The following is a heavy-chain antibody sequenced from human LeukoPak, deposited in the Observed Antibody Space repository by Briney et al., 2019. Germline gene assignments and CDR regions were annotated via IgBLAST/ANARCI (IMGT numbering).Heavy chain of an antibody. V-gene: IGHV1-18*01. CDR2: ISAYNGNT. J-gene: IGHJ3*02. D-gene: IGHD4-17*01. CDR3: ASWVHDYGEKNDAFDI. Sequence: GASVKVSCKASGYTFTSYGISWVRQAPGQGLEWMGWISAYNGNTNYAQKLQGRVTMTTDTSTSTAYMELRSLRSDDTAVYYCASWVHDYGEKNDAFDIWGQGTMVTVSS. CDR1: GYTFTSYG.